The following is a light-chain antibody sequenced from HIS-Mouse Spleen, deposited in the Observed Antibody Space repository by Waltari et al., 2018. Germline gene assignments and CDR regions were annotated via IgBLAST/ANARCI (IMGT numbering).Light chain of an antibody. V-gene: IGLV3-1*01. CDR1: KLGDKY. Sequence: SYELTQPPSVPVAPGHTASITGSGDKLGDKYPRWYQQKPGQSPVLVIYQDSKRPSGIPERFSGSNSGNTATLTIRGTQAMDEADYYCQAWDSSTANVVFGGGTKLTVL. CDR2: QDS. CDR3: QAWDSSTANVV. J-gene: IGLJ2*01.